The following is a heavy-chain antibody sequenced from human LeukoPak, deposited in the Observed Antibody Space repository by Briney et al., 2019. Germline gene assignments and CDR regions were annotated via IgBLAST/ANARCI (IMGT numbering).Heavy chain of an antibody. CDR2: IKEDGSEK. J-gene: IGHJ4*02. D-gene: IGHD6-13*01. V-gene: IGHV3-7*03. Sequence: GGSLRLSCAASGFTFSSYWITWVRQAPGEGLAWVANIKEDGSEKYYVDSVKGRFTISRDNAKNSLYLQMNSLRAEDTALYYCAKALAEQLVRSCFDYWGQGTLVTVSS. CDR1: GFTFSSYW. CDR3: AKALAEQLVRSCFDY.